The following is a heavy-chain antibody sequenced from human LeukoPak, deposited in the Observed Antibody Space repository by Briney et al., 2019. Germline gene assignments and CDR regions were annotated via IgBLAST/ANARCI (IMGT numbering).Heavy chain of an antibody. D-gene: IGHD2-15*01. CDR2: ISGSGGST. Sequence: PGGSLRLSCAASGFTFSSYAMSWVRQAPGKGLEWVSAISGSGGSTYYADSVKGRFTISRDNSKNTLYLQMNSLRAGDTAVYYCAKGPNCSGGSCYWYWDYWGQGTLVTVSS. CDR3: AKGPNCSGGSCYWYWDY. J-gene: IGHJ4*02. V-gene: IGHV3-23*01. CDR1: GFTFSSYA.